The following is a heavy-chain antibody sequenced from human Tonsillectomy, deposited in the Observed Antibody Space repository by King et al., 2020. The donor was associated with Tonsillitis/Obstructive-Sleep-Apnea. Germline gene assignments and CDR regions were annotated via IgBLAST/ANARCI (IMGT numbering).Heavy chain of an antibody. Sequence: VQLVESGGGLVQPGGSLRLSCAASGFTFSSYAMSWVRQAPGKGLEWVSAISVSGGSTYYADSVKGRFTISRDNSKNTLYLQMNSLRAEDTAVYYCANNFWSGYYFFDYWGQGTLVTVSS. V-gene: IGHV3-23*04. CDR3: ANNFWSGYYFFDY. CDR1: GFTFSSYA. D-gene: IGHD3-3*01. CDR2: ISVSGGST. J-gene: IGHJ4*02.